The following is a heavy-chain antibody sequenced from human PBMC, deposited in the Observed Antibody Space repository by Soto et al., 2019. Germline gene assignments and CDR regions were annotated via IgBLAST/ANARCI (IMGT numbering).Heavy chain of an antibody. J-gene: IGHJ4*02. CDR1: GYSISSGYY. V-gene: IGHV4-38-2*01. Sequence: QVQLQESGPGLVKPSETLSLTCAVSGYSISSGYYWGWIRQPPGKGLEWIGSIYHSGSTYYNPSLKSRVTISVDTSKNQFSLKLSSVTAADTAVYYCARCVGWRYRSFDYLGQGTLVTVSS. D-gene: IGHD3-3*01. CDR2: IYHSGST. CDR3: ARCVGWRYRSFDY.